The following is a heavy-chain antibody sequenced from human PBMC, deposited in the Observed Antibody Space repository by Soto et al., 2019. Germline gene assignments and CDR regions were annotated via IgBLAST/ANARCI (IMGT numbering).Heavy chain of an antibody. J-gene: IGHJ4*02. Sequence: QTXGSRRLSCSAAGFTFSNYALHWVRQASGKGLEYLSSISNHGGSTYFADSVKGRFTISRDNSKSTLSLQMSSLRPEDTALYYCVKGGGVLAAYFDSWGQGTLVTVSS. D-gene: IGHD2-8*02. CDR1: GFTFSNYA. CDR3: VKGGGVLAAYFDS. V-gene: IGHV3-64D*06. CDR2: ISNHGGST.